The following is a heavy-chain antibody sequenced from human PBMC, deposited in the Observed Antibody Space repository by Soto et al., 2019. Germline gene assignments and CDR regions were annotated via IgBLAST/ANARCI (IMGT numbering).Heavy chain of an antibody. V-gene: IGHV4-39*01. J-gene: IGHJ5*02. CDR3: ARRGERAAATKWLEP. CDR1: GGSVSSGGYY. Sequence: QVQLRESGPRLVKPSETLSLTCSVSGGSVSSGGYYWGWIRQTPGKGLEWIASMFHSGTKYYNPSLKRRVTISVDTPRNELSLKLSSSPAADTAVYYCARRGERAAATKWLEPWGQGILVIVSS. CDR2: MFHSGTK. D-gene: IGHD6-13*01.